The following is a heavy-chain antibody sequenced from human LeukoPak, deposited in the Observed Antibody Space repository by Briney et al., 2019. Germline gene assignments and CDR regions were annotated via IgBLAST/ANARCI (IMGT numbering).Heavy chain of an antibody. J-gene: IGHJ6*03. CDR2: INHSGST. Sequence: SETLSLTCAVYGGSFSGYYWSWIRQPPGKGLEWIGEINHSGSTNYNPSLKSRVTISVDTSKNQFSLKLSSVTAADTAVYYCARWRIVVVPAAAGDYMDVWGKGTTVTVSS. V-gene: IGHV4-34*01. D-gene: IGHD2-2*01. CDR3: ARWRIVVVPAAAGDYMDV. CDR1: GGSFSGYY.